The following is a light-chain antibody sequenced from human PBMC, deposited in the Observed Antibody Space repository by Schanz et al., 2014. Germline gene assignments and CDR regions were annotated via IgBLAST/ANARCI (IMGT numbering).Light chain of an antibody. J-gene: IGKJ1*01. CDR1: LSVNSY. V-gene: IGKV3-11*01. CDR2: DAS. CDR3: QQYGNSPPWT. Sequence: EIVLTQSPATLSLSPGERATLSCRASLSVNSYLAWYQQKPGQAPRLLIYDASNRATGIPARFSASGSGTDFTLTISRLEPEDFAVYYCQQYGNSPPWTFGQGTKVDI.